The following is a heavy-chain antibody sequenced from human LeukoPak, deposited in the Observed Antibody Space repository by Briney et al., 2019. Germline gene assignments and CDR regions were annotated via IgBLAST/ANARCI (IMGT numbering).Heavy chain of an antibody. CDR2: ISSNGGST. D-gene: IGHD2-2*01. J-gene: IGHJ3*02. V-gene: IGHV3-64*01. Sequence: GGSLRLSCAASGFTFSHYAMHWVRQAPGKGLEYVSAISSNGGSTYYANSVKGRFTISRDNSKNTLYLQMGSLRAEDMGVYYCARDSITVSVGAFDIWGQGTMAIVSS. CDR1: GFTFSHYA. CDR3: ARDSITVSVGAFDI.